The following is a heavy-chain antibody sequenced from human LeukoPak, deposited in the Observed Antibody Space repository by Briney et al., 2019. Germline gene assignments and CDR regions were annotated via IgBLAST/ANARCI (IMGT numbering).Heavy chain of an antibody. J-gene: IGHJ4*02. CDR2: IKEDGSEK. Sequence: GGSLRLSCAASGFTFSSYGMSWVRQAPGKGLEWVANIKEDGSEKYYVDSLKGRFTISRDNAKNSLYLQMNSLRAEDTAVYYCAREKGTLWFGELFSQYYFDYWGQGTLVTVSS. CDR3: AREKGTLWFGELFSQYYFDY. CDR1: GFTFSSYG. V-gene: IGHV3-7*01. D-gene: IGHD3-10*01.